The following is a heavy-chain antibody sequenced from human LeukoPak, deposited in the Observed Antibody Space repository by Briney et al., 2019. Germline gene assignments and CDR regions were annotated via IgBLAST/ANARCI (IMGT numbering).Heavy chain of an antibody. CDR1: GFTVSTYW. CDR3: PRSYNYRFDY. CDR2: LSSDGRST. Sequence: GGSLRLSCEVSGFTVSTYWMHWVRQGPGKGLEWVARLSSDGRSTNYADFVKGRATISRDNAKNTLFLEMSGLRADDTAVYYCPRSYNYRFDYWGQGTLVVVSS. J-gene: IGHJ4*02. D-gene: IGHD3-22*01. V-gene: IGHV3-74*01.